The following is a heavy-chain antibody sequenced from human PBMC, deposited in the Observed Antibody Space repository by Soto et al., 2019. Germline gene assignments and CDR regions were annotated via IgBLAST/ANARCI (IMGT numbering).Heavy chain of an antibody. CDR3: ASSDAYSSGPFDY. D-gene: IGHD6-19*01. V-gene: IGHV4-59*08. CDR2: IYYSGST. Sequence: PSETLSLTCTVSGGSISSYYWSWIRQPPGEGLEWIGYIYYSGSTNYNPSLKSRVTISVDTSKNQFSLKLSSVTAADTAVYYCASSDAYSSGPFDYWGQGTLVTVSS. J-gene: IGHJ4*02. CDR1: GGSISSYY.